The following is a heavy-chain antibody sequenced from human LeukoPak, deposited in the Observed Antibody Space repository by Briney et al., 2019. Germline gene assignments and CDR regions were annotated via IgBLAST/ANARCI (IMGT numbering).Heavy chain of an antibody. Sequence: GGSLRLSCAASGFTFSSYAMHWVRQAPGKGLEYVSAISSNGGSTYYANSVKRRFTISRDNSKNTLYLQMGSLRAEDMAVYYCARERVWFGDMDVWGKGTTVTVSS. J-gene: IGHJ6*03. CDR3: ARERVWFGDMDV. CDR2: ISSNGGST. V-gene: IGHV3-64*01. D-gene: IGHD3-10*01. CDR1: GFTFSSYA.